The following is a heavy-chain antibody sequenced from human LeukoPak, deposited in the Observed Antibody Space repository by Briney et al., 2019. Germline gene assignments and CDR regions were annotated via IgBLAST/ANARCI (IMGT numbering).Heavy chain of an antibody. CDR2: ISSSSSYI. CDR3: ARDDEYSSSSVGGYYYYYMDV. J-gene: IGHJ6*03. D-gene: IGHD6-6*01. Sequence: GGSLRLSCAASGFTFSSYSMNWVRQAPGKGLEGVSSISSSSSYIYYADSVKGRFTISRDNAKNSLYLQMNSLRAEDTAVYYCARDDEYSSSSVGGYYYYYMDVWGKGTTVTVSS. V-gene: IGHV3-21*01. CDR1: GFTFSSYS.